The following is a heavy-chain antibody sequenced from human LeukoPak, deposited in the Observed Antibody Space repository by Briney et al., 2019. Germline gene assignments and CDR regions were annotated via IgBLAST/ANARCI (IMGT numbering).Heavy chain of an antibody. CDR1: GFTFSNAW. V-gene: IGHV3-15*01. J-gene: IGHJ4*02. Sequence: GGSLRLSCAASGFTFSNAWMSWVRQAPGKGLEWVGRIKSKTDGGTTDYAAPVKGRFTISRDDSKNTQYLQMNSRKTEDTTVYYCTTGATMIVVEEVDYWGQGTLVTVSS. CDR3: TTGATMIVVEEVDY. CDR2: IKSKTDGGTT. D-gene: IGHD3-22*01.